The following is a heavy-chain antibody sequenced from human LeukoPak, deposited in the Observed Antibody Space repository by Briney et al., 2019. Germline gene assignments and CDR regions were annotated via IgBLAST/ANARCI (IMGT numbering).Heavy chain of an antibody. V-gene: IGHV4-61*02. CDR1: GGSISSGSYY. CDR3: ARDRGLQGYYYYYMDV. D-gene: IGHD5-24*01. CDR2: IYTSGST. Sequence: SETLSLTCTVSGGSISSGSYYWSWIRQPAGKGLEWIGRIYTSGSTNYNPSLKSRVTISVDTSKNQFSLKLSSVTAADTAVYYCARDRGLQGYYYYYMDVWGKGTTVTVSS. J-gene: IGHJ6*03.